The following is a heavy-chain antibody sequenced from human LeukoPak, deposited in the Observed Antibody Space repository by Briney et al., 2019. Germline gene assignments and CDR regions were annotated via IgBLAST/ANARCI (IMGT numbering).Heavy chain of an antibody. J-gene: IGHJ4*02. Sequence: PSETLSLTCTVSGYSISSGYYWTWLRQSPGKGLEWIGEINHNKTTNYNPSLTSRVTISVDTSKNQFSLNLTSVTAADTAVYYCAHSSSSLPTDSWGQGNLVIVSS. CDR2: INHNKTT. D-gene: IGHD6-6*01. CDR1: GYSISSGYY. CDR3: AHSSSSLPTDS. V-gene: IGHV4-38-2*02.